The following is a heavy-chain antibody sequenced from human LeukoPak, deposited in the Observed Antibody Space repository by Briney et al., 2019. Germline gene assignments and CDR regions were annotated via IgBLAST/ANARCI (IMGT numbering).Heavy chain of an antibody. CDR2: ISAYNGNT. D-gene: IGHD3-22*01. V-gene: IGHV1-18*01. CDR1: GYTFTSYG. J-gene: IGHJ4*02. Sequence: VASVKVSCKASGYTFTSYGISWVRQAPGQGLEWMGWISAYNGNTNYAQKLQGRVTMTTDTSTSTAYMELRSLRSDDTAVYYCAREGILYYYDSSGYYHFDYWGQGTLVTVSS. CDR3: AREGILYYYDSSGYYHFDY.